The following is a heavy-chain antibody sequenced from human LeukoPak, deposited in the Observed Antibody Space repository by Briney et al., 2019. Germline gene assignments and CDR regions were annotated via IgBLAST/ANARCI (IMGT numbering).Heavy chain of an antibody. CDR2: ISYDGSNK. CDR1: GFTFSSYG. J-gene: IGHJ4*02. Sequence: GGSLRLSCAASGFTFSSYGMHWVRQAPGKGLEWVAVISYDGSNKYYADSVKGRFTISRDNSKNTLYLQMNSLRAEDTAVYYCAKDHYSGYDAPLGYWGQGTLVTVSS. V-gene: IGHV3-30*18. CDR3: AKDHYSGYDAPLGY. D-gene: IGHD5-12*01.